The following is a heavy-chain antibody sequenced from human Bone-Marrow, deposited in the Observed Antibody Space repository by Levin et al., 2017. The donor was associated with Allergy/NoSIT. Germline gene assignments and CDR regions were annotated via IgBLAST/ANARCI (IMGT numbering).Heavy chain of an antibody. V-gene: IGHV3-48*02. CDR2: ISSSSSDI. D-gene: IGHD6-19*01. J-gene: IGHJ4*02. CDR3: ARGGISSGWYLVDY. Sequence: PGGSLRLSCAASGFTFSSYSMNWVRQAPGKGLEWVSYISSSSSDIYYADSVRGRFTISRDNAKNSLFLQMNTLRDEDTAVYYCARGGISSGWYLVDYWGQGTQVTVSS. CDR1: GFTFSSYS.